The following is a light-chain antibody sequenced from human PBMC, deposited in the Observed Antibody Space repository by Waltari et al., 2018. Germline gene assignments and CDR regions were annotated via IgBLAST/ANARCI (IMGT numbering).Light chain of an antibody. CDR1: SNDVGAHNL. J-gene: IGLJ3*02. V-gene: IGLV2-14*01. Sequence: QSALTQPASVSGSLGQSISISCAGTSNDVGAHNLVSWYQQYPGRAPKLVIYEVTNRPSVISSLFSGSKSGNTASLTISGLQSEDEAEYFCSSYSTTFTVLFGGGTK. CDR3: SSYSTTFTVL. CDR2: EVT.